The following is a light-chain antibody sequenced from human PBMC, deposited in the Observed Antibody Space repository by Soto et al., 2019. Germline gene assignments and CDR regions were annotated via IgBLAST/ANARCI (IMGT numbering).Light chain of an antibody. V-gene: IGKV1-5*01. CDR3: QQYNGYSTWT. Sequence: DIQMTQFPSTLSASVGDRVTITCRASQSISKWLVWYQQKPGKAPKLLIFDASTLASGVPSRFSGSGSGTEFTLTISSLQPDDFATYYCQQYNGYSTWTFGQGTKVDIK. CDR1: QSISKW. J-gene: IGKJ1*01. CDR2: DAS.